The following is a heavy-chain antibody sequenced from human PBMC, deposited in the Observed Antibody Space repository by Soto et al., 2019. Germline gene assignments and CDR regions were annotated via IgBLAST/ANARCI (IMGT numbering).Heavy chain of an antibody. CDR1: GGTFSRYA. J-gene: IGHJ4*01. V-gene: IGHV1-69*01. D-gene: IGHD2-15*01. CDR3: ALGYCSVGSCYQYYFDY. CDR2: IIPIFGTA. Sequence: QVQLVQSGAEVKKPGSSVKVSCKASGGTFSRYAISWVRQAPGQGLEWMGGIIPIFGTANYAQKFQGRVTITADESTSTAYMELRSLRSEGTAVYYCALGYCSVGSCYQYYFDYWGHATLVTVSS.